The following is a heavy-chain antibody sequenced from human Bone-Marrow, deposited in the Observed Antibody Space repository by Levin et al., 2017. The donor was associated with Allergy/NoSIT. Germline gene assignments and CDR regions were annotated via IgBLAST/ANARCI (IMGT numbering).Heavy chain of an antibody. Sequence: LSLTCAVSGLKFSDAWMTWVRQAPGRGLEWVGRIKSRASGGTIDDAAPVNGRFIFSRDDSKNTLYLHMNSLKTEDTAVYFCAHDGSGYYHLKSWGQGTLVTVAS. J-gene: IGHJ4*02. V-gene: IGHV3-15*01. CDR3: AHDGSGYYHLKS. D-gene: IGHD3-22*01. CDR1: GLKFSDAW. CDR2: IKSRASGGTI.